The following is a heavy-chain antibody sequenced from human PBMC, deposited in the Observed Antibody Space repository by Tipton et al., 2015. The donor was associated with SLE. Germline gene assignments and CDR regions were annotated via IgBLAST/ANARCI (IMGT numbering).Heavy chain of an antibody. CDR1: GGSFSGYY. CDR2: INHSGGT. CDR3: ARAPGLDRDYYYYYCMDV. J-gene: IGHJ6*03. Sequence: TLSLTCAVYGGSFSGYYWSWIRQPPGKGLEWIGEINHSGGTNYNPSLKSRVTISVDTSKNQFSLKPSSVTAADTAVYYCARAPGLDRDYYYYYCMDVWGKGTTVTVSS. V-gene: IGHV4-34*01. D-gene: IGHD3/OR15-3a*01.